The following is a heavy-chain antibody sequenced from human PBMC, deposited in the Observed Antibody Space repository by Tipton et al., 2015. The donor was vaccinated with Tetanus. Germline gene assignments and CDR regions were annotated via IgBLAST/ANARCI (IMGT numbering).Heavy chain of an antibody. D-gene: IGHD1-1*01. CDR1: GGSISSGGYH. J-gene: IGHJ6*02. CDR3: ARERYIHYGMDV. V-gene: IGHV4-31*03. CDR2: IYDSGSI. Sequence: TLSLTCIVSGGSISSGGYHWSWVRQHPGKGLEGIGDIYDSGSIYYNPSLKSRVSISIDTSKNQFSLKLSSVTAADTAVYYCARERYIHYGMDVWGQGTTVTVSS.